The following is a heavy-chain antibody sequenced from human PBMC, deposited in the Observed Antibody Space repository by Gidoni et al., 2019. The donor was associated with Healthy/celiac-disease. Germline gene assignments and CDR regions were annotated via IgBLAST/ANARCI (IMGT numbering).Heavy chain of an antibody. CDR1: GFTVSSYA. CDR2: ISYDGSNK. V-gene: IGHV3-30-3*01. Sequence: GGGVVKPGRSLRLSCAASGFTVSSYAMHWVRQAPGKGLEWVAVISYDGSNKYYADSVKGRFTISRDNSKNTLYLQMNSLRAEDTAVYYCACYSDYWGQGTLVTVSS. CDR3: ACYSDY. J-gene: IGHJ4*02.